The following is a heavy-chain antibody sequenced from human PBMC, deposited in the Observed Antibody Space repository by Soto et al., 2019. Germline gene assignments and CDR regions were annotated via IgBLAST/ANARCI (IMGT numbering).Heavy chain of an antibody. V-gene: IGHV3-33*01. CDR2: IWFDGSNK. CDR3: ARGQLLAATTYFDY. Sequence: QVHLVESGGGVVQPGGSLRLSCAASGFTFSSYAIHWVRQAPGKGLEWVAIIWFDGSNKYYADSVKGRFSISRDNSKNTLFLQMDSLRAEDTAVYYCARGQLLAATTYFDYWGQGTLVIVSS. J-gene: IGHJ4*02. CDR1: GFTFSSYA. D-gene: IGHD2-15*01.